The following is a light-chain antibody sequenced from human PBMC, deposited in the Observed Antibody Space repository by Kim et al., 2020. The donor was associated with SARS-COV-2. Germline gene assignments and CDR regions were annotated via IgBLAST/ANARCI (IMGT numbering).Light chain of an antibody. CDR1: QSFNNY. V-gene: IGKV3-11*01. Sequence: SPGERATLSCRASQSFNNYLAWYQQKPGQAPRLLIYDASNRATGIPARFSGSGSGTDFTLTISSLEPEDFAIYHCQQRQHWPPLTFGQGTRLEIK. J-gene: IGKJ5*01. CDR2: DAS. CDR3: QQRQHWPPLT.